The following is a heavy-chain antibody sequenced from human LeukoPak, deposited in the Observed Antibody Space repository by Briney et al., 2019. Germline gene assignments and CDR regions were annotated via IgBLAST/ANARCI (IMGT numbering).Heavy chain of an antibody. Sequence: PSETLSLTCAVYGGSFSGYYWSWIRQSPGKGLEWIGEINHSGSTNYNPSLKSRITISVDTSKNQFSLKLSSVTAADTAVYYCARGAKYQPLLYRPYYYYYMDVWGKGTTVTVSS. D-gene: IGHD2-2*02. J-gene: IGHJ6*03. CDR2: INHSGST. CDR3: ARGAKYQPLLYRPYYYYYMDV. V-gene: IGHV4-34*01. CDR1: GGSFSGYY.